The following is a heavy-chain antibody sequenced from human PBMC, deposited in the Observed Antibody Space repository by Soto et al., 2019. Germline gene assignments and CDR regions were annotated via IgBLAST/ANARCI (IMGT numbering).Heavy chain of an antibody. CDR3: AKDRFGIVGPVDY. CDR1: GLIFSDYA. CDR2: ISGSGDKT. D-gene: IGHD1-26*01. V-gene: IGHV3-23*01. Sequence: GGSLRLSCAASGLIFSDYAMSWVRQAPGKGLECVACISGSGDKTLYADSVKGRFTISRDNSKNTVSLHMNSLRVDDTAVYFCAKDRFGIVGPVDYWGPGTLVTVSS. J-gene: IGHJ4*02.